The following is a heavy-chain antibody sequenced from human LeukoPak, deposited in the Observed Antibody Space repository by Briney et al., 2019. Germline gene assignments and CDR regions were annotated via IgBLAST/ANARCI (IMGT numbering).Heavy chain of an antibody. CDR1: GFTLSLAW. D-gene: IGHD5-24*01. J-gene: IGHJ4*02. V-gene: IGHV3-74*01. CDR3: VRDGDAYNFDF. CDR2: IKYDGSYT. Sequence: GGSLGLSCATSGFTLSLAWMHWVRQAPGKGLEWVSRIKYDGSYTNYADSVKGRFTISRDNARNTLSLHMISLRAEDTAVYFCVRDGDAYNFDFWGQGVLVTVSS.